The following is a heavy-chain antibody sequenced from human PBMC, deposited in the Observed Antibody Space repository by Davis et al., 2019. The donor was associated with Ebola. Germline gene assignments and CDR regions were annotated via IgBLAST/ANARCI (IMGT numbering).Heavy chain of an antibody. CDR3: ARDPLSGSGINQVIFDY. D-gene: IGHD3-10*01. CDR1: GGSFSGYY. J-gene: IGHJ4*02. CDR2: INHSGST. Sequence: PSETLSLPCAVYGGSFSGYYWSWIRQPPGKGLEWFGEINHSGSTNYNPSLKSRVTISVDTSKNQFSLKLSSVTAADTAVYYCARDPLSGSGINQVIFDYWGQGTLVTVSS. V-gene: IGHV4-34*01.